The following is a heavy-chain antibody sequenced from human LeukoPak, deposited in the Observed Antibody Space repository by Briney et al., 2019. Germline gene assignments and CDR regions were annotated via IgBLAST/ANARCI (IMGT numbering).Heavy chain of an antibody. Sequence: GGSLRLSCAASGFTFSNYAMHWVRQAPGKGLEWVAIISYDGSNKYYAASVKGRFTISRDNSKNTLYLQMNSLRADDTAVYYCARGRSGSHHFDTWGQGTLVTVPS. CDR3: ARGRSGSHHFDT. CDR1: GFTFSNYA. J-gene: IGHJ4*02. CDR2: ISYDGSNK. D-gene: IGHD3-10*01. V-gene: IGHV3-30*04.